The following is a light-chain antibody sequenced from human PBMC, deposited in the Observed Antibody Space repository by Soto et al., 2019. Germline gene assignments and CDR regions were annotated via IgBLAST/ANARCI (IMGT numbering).Light chain of an antibody. CDR3: QQSYITPYT. V-gene: IGKV1-39*01. CDR2: AAS. Sequence: DIQMTQSPSSLSASVGDTVTITCRPSQSISVPSNWYHQKPGKVPKLLIYAASNLHSGIPSRFSGSGSETDFALTISSLQPEDFASYYCQQSYITPYTFGQGTRLEIK. CDR1: QSISVP. J-gene: IGKJ2*01.